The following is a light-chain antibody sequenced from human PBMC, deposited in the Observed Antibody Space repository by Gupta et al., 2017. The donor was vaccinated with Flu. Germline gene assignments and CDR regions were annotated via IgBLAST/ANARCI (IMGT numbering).Light chain of an antibody. V-gene: IGKV1-5*03. J-gene: IGKJ2*03. CDR3: QQYNNLYS. CDR2: KAS. CDR1: QSISSW. Sequence: IQMTQSPSTLSASVGDRVTITCRASQSISSWLAWYQQKPGKAPKLLIYKASSLESGVPSRFSGSGSGTEFTLTISSLQPDDFATYYCQQYNNLYSFGQGTKLEIK.